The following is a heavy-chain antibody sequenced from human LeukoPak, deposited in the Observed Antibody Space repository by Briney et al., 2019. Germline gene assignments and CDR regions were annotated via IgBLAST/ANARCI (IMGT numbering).Heavy chain of an antibody. D-gene: IGHD3-10*01. J-gene: IGHJ6*03. Sequence: GGSLRLSCAASGFTFDDYAMHWVRQAPGKGLEGVSGISWNSGSIVYADSVTPPFTISRDTANTSLYLQMNSLRAEDTALYYCATGYYYYYMDVWGKGTTVTVSS. CDR1: GFTFDDYA. V-gene: IGHV3-9*01. CDR2: ISWNSGSI. CDR3: ATGYYYYYMDV.